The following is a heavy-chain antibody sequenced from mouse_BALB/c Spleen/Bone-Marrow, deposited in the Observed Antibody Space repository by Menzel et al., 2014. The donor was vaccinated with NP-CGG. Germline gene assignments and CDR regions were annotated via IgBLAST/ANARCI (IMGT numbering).Heavy chain of an antibody. CDR1: GYTFTNYW. J-gene: IGHJ3*01. D-gene: IGHD2-1*01. CDR3: VRPYGNYVGFAY. Sequence: VKLQESGAELAKPGASVKMSCKASGYTFTNYWMHWVKQRPGQGLEWIGYINPSTGYTENNQNFKDKATLTADKSSSTAHKQLSSLTSEDLAVYYCVRPYGNYVGFAYWGQGTLVTVSA. V-gene: IGHV1-7*01. CDR2: INPSTGYT.